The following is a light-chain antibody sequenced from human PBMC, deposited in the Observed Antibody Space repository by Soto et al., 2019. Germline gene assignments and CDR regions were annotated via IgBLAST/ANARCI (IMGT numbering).Light chain of an antibody. Sequence: EIVLTKSQSPLSLSPGERSTLSCMASQSVSSSYLAWYQQKPGQAPRLLIYGASSRATGIPDRFSGSGSGTDFTLTISRLEPEDFAVYYCQQDGSSPFTFGPVTKVDIK. CDR1: QSVSSSY. CDR3: QQDGSSPFT. V-gene: IGKV3-20*01. J-gene: IGKJ3*01. CDR2: GAS.